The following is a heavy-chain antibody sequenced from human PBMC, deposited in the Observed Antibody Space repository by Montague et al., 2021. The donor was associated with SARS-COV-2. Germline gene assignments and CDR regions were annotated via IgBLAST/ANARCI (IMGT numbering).Heavy chain of an antibody. CDR2: ISRSGDRT. CDR1: GFTFDDYG. CDR3: SRGGGMIRGVVDF. Sequence: SLRLSCAVSGFTFDDYGMSWVRQAPGKGLEWVSGISRSGDRTDYGDSVKGRFTISRDNAKNSLYLQMNSLRVEDTAFYYCSRGGGMIRGVVDFWGQGILVSVSS. V-gene: IGHV3-20*04. D-gene: IGHD3-10*01. J-gene: IGHJ4*02.